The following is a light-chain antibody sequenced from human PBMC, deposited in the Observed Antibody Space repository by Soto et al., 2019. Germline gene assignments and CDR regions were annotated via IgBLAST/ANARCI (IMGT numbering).Light chain of an antibody. V-gene: IGLV2-8*01. CDR3: SSYAGSHNFGV. Sequence: QSALTKPPSASGSPGQSVTISCAGTSSDVGGYNYVSWYQQHPGKAPKLMIYEVSKRPSGVPDRFSGSKSGNTASLTVSGLQAEDEADCYCSSYAGSHNFGVFGTGTKVTVL. CDR2: EVS. J-gene: IGLJ1*01. CDR1: SSDVGGYNY.